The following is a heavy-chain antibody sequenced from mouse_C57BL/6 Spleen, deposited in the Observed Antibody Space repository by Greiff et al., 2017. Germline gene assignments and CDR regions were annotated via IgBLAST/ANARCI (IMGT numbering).Heavy chain of an antibody. J-gene: IGHJ4*01. D-gene: IGHD3-2*02. V-gene: IGHV1-22*01. CDR2: INPNNGGT. CDR3: ARSWELRLRRYYAMDY. Sequence: VQLQQSGPELVKPGASVKMSCKASGYTFTDYNMHWVKQSHGKSLEWIGYINPNNGGTSYNQKFKGKATLTVNKSSSTAYMELRSLTSEDSAVYYCARSWELRLRRYYAMDYWGKGTSVTVSS. CDR1: GYTFTDYN.